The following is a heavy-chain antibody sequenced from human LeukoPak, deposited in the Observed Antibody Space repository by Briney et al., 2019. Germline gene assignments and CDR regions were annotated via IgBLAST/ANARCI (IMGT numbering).Heavy chain of an antibody. D-gene: IGHD6-19*01. J-gene: IGHJ4*02. Sequence: ASVNVSCKASGYTFNSYDINWVRQATGQGLEWMGWMNPNSGNTGYAQKFQGRVTMTRNTSISTAYMELSSLRSEDTAVYYCARGPSSGWYSPRMNYWGQGTLVTVSS. CDR3: ARGPSSGWYSPRMNY. CDR2: MNPNSGNT. V-gene: IGHV1-8*01. CDR1: GYTFNSYD.